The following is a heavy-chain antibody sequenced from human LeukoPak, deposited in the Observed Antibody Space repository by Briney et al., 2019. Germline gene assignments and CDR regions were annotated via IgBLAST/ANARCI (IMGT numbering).Heavy chain of an antibody. Sequence: ASVKVSCKASGYTLTGYYMHWVRQAPGQGLQWMGWINPNSGGTNYAQKFQGRVTMTRDMSISTAYMELSRLRSDDTAVYYCARNLAAAGTSFDYWGQGTLVTVSS. CDR3: ARNLAAAGTSFDY. D-gene: IGHD6-13*01. J-gene: IGHJ4*02. CDR1: GYTLTGYY. CDR2: INPNSGGT. V-gene: IGHV1-2*02.